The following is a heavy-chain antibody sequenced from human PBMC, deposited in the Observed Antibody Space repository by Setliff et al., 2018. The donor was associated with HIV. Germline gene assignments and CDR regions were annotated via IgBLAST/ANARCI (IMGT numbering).Heavy chain of an antibody. CDR2: IYYTGST. J-gene: IGHJ3*02. CDR3: AREDGSNSHDTFEI. Sequence: PSETLSLTCPVSGYSISSGYYWGWIRQPPGRGLEWIGYIYYTGSTNYNPSLKSRVAMSVDSSNHQFSLKLTSVTPADTAIYYCAREDGSNSHDTFEIWGQGILVTVSS. V-gene: IGHV4-61*01. D-gene: IGHD1-1*01. CDR1: GYSISSGYY.